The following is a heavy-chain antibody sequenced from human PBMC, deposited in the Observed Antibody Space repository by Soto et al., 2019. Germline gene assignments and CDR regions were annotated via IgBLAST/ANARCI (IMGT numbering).Heavy chain of an antibody. CDR2: ISSSSSYK. Sequence: TGGSLRLSCAASGFTFSSYSMNWVRQAPGKGLEWVSSISSSSSYKYYADSVKGRFTISRDTAKNSLFLQMNSLRAEDTAVYYCARDQLYFGANPLDYWGQGTQVTVSS. J-gene: IGHJ4*02. CDR1: GFTFSSYS. D-gene: IGHD3-10*01. CDR3: ARDQLYFGANPLDY. V-gene: IGHV3-21*01.